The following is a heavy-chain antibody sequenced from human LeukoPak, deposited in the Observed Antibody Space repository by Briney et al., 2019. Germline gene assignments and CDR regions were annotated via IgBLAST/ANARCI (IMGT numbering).Heavy chain of an antibody. CDR3: AKEIRRGRLPGAFDY. CDR1: GFTFSSYG. J-gene: IGHJ4*02. V-gene: IGHV3-30*18. CDR2: ISYDGSNK. D-gene: IGHD7-27*01. Sequence: GRSLRLSCAASGFTFSSYGMHWVRQAPGKGLEWVAVISYDGSNKYYADSVKGRFTISRDNSKNTLYLQMNSLRAEDTAVYYCAKEIRRGRLPGAFDYWGQGTLVTVSS.